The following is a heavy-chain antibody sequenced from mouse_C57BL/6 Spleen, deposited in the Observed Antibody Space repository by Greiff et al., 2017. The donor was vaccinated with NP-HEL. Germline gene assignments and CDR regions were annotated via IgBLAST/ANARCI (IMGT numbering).Heavy chain of an antibody. D-gene: IGHD5-1-1*01. V-gene: IGHV5-4*01. CDR1: GFTFSSYA. CDR3: ARDRNNYLCFDY. J-gene: IGHJ2*01. Sequence: DVHLVESGGGLVKPGGSLKLSCAASGFTFSSYAMSWVRQTPEKRLEWVATISDGGSYTYYPDNVKGRFTISRDNAKNNLYLQMSHLKSEDTAMYYCARDRNNYLCFDYWGQGTTLTVSS. CDR2: ISDGGSYT.